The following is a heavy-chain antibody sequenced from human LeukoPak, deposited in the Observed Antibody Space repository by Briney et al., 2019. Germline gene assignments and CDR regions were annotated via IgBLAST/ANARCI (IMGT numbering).Heavy chain of an antibody. D-gene: IGHD3-3*01. Sequence: SETLSLTYTVSGGSISSYYWSWIRQPAGKGLEWIGRIYTSGSTNYNPSLKSRVTMSVDTSKNQFSLKLSSVTAADTAVYYCARDRTYDFWSGSDAFDIWGQGTMVTVSS. J-gene: IGHJ3*02. V-gene: IGHV4-4*07. CDR1: GGSISSYY. CDR2: IYTSGST. CDR3: ARDRTYDFWSGSDAFDI.